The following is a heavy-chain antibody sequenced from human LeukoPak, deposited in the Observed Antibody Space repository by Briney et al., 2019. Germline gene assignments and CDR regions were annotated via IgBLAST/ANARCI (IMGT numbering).Heavy chain of an antibody. CDR1: GFTFSDYY. J-gene: IGHJ4*02. CDR3: AKDLTRYYDSSGYYDY. V-gene: IGHV3-11*01. Sequence: GGSLRLSCAASGFTFSDYYMSWIRQAPGKGLEWVSYISSSGSTIYYADSVKGRFTISRDNAKNSLYLQMNSLRAEDTAVYYCAKDLTRYYDSSGYYDYWGQGTLVTVSS. CDR2: ISSSGSTI. D-gene: IGHD3-22*01.